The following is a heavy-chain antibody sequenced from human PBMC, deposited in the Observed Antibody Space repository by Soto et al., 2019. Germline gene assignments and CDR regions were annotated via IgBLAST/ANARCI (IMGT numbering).Heavy chain of an antibody. CDR1: GFTFSSYG. V-gene: IGHV3-30*18. D-gene: IGHD1-26*01. J-gene: IGHJ3*02. CDR2: ISYDGSNK. Sequence: QVQLVESGGGVVQPGRSLRLSCAASGFTFSSYGMHWVRQAPGKGLEWVAVISYDGSNKYYADSVKGRFTISRDNSKNTLYLQMNSLRAEDTSVYYCAKVLRGELLGAFDIWGQGTMVTVSS. CDR3: AKVLRGELLGAFDI.